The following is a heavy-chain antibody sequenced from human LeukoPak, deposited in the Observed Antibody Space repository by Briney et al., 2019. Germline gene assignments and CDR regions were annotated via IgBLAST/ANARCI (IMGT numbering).Heavy chain of an antibody. CDR3: ARYRDDWNDDLFDY. CDR2: IYSGGST. CDR1: GFTVSSNY. V-gene: IGHV3-53*01. D-gene: IGHD1-1*01. Sequence: GGSLRLSCAASGFTVSSNYMSWVRQAPGKGLDWVSVIYSGGSTYYADSVKGRFTISRDNSKNTLYLQMNSLRAEDTAVYYCARYRDDWNDDLFDYWGQGTLVTVSS. J-gene: IGHJ4*02.